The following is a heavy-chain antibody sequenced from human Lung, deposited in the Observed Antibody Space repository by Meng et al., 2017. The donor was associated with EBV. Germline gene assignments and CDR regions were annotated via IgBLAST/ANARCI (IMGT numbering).Heavy chain of an antibody. D-gene: IGHD2/OR15-2a*01. CDR1: GDSFCTYT. Sequence: QLVHSGLVLKGPRASVKFSCKASGDSFCTYTISWVRPSHGRGLEWMGWISTNTGTPTYTQGVTGRFVFSLDTSVSTAYLQISSLKAEDSAVYYCARGGNFDPWGQGTLVTVSS. CDR3: ARGGNFDP. CDR2: ISTNTGTP. J-gene: IGHJ5*02. V-gene: IGHV7-4-1*02.